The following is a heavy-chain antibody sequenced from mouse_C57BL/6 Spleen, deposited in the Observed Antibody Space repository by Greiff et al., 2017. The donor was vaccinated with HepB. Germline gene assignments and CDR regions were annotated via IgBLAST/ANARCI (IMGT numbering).Heavy chain of an antibody. CDR3: ARDGYDETWFAY. V-gene: IGHV1-26*01. CDR2: ITPNNGGT. D-gene: IGHD2-2*01. Sequence: EVQLQQSGPELVKPGASVKISCKASGYTFTDYYMNWVKQSHGKSLEWIGDITPNNGGTSYNQKFKGKATLTVDKSSSTAYMELRSLTSEDSAAYYGARDGYDETWFAYWGQGTLSTDSA. CDR1: GYTFTDYY. J-gene: IGHJ3*01.